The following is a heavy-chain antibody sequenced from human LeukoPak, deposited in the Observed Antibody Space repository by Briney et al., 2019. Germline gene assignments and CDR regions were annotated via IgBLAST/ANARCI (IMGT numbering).Heavy chain of an antibody. CDR1: GFTFSSYA. V-gene: IGHV3-66*01. D-gene: IGHD1-7*01. CDR3: ARDLTGTTYFDY. CDR2: IYSGGST. J-gene: IGHJ4*02. Sequence: GGSLRLSCAASGFTFSSYAMHWVRQAPGKGLEWVSVIYSGGSTYYADSVKGRFIISRDNSKNTLYLQMNSLRAEDTAVYYCARDLTGTTYFDYWGQGTLVTVSS.